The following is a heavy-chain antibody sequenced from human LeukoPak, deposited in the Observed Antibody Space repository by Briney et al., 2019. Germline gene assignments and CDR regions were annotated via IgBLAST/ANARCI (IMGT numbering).Heavy chain of an antibody. CDR1: GGSFSGYY. D-gene: IGHD4-17*01. V-gene: IGHV4-34*01. J-gene: IGHJ4*02. Sequence: PSETLSLTCAVYGGSFSGYYWSWIRQPPGKGLEWIGEINHSGSTNYNPSLNSRVTISVDTSKNQFSLKLSSVTAADTAVYYCARDVDYGDYVFDYWGQGTLVTVSS. CDR2: INHSGST. CDR3: ARDVDYGDYVFDY.